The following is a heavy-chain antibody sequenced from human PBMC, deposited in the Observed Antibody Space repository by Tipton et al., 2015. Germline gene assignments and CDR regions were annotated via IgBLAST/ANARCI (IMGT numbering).Heavy chain of an antibody. J-gene: IGHJ4*02. CDR3: AKDFYGGKSGIQLDY. D-gene: IGHD4-23*01. V-gene: IGHV4-59*12. CDR2: IQYSGST. CDR1: SDSISKYY. Sequence: TLSLTCSVSSDSISKYYWSWIRQPPGKELEWIGYIQYSGSTNYNPSLKSRVTISVDTSKTQFSLRLTSVTAADTAVYYCAKDFYGGKSGIQLDYWGQGTQVTVSS.